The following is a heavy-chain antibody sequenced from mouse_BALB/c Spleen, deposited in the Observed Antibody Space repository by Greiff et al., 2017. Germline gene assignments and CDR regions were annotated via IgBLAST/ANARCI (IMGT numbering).Heavy chain of an antibody. CDR2: ISDGGSYT. CDR1: GFTFSDYY. Sequence: EVQLVESGGGLVKPGGSLKLSCAASGFTFSDYYMYWVRQTPEKRLEWVATISDGGSYTYYPDSVKGRFTISRDNAKNNLYLQMSSLKSEDTAMYYCARSYDYDLPWFAYWGQGTLVTVSA. V-gene: IGHV5-4*02. CDR3: ARSYDYDLPWFAY. J-gene: IGHJ3*01. D-gene: IGHD2-4*01.